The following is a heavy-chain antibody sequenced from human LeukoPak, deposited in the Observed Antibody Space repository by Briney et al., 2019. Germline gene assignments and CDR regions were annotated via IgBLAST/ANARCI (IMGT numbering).Heavy chain of an antibody. CDR1: GFTFSSYA. D-gene: IGHD2-2*02. CDR2: ISGSGGST. V-gene: IGHV3-23*01. J-gene: IGHJ4*02. Sequence: GGSLRLSCAASGFTFSSYAMSWVRQAPGKGLEWVSTISGSGGSTYYADSVKGRFTISRDNSKNTLYMQMNSLRAEDTAVYYCAKKSVPNTPPTFDYWGQGTLVTVSS. CDR3: AKKSVPNTPPTFDY.